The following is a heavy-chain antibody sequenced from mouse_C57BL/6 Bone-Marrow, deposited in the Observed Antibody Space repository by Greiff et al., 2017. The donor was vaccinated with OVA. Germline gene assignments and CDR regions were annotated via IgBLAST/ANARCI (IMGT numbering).Heavy chain of an antibody. CDR1: GFTFSDYG. D-gene: IGHD4-1*02. V-gene: IGHV5-17*01. CDR3: ATTGNYAMDY. CDR2: ISSGSSTL. Sequence: EVQLQQSGGGLVKPGGSLKLSCAASGFTFSDYGMHWVRQAPEKGLEWVAYISSGSSTLYYADTVKGRFTISRDNAKNTLFLQMTSLRSEDTAMYYCATTGNYAMDYWGQGTSVTVSS. J-gene: IGHJ4*01.